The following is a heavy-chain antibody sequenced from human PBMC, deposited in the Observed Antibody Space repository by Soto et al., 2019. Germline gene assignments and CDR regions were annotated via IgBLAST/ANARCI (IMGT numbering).Heavy chain of an antibody. J-gene: IGHJ4*02. Sequence: PGGSLRLSCAASGFTFSSYAMSWVRQAPGKGLEWVSVISGSGGSTYYADSVKGRFTISRDNSKNTLDLQMFSLRADDTAVYYCAKSLRFCSDYGDYFSYPALGTLVPVSS. CDR2: ISGSGGST. D-gene: IGHD4-17*01. CDR1: GFTFSSYA. V-gene: IGHV3-23*01. CDR3: AKSLRFCSDYGDYFSY.